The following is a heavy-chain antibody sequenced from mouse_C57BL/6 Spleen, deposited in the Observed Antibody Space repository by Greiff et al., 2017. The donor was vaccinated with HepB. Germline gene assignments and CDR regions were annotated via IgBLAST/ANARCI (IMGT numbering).Heavy chain of an antibody. Sequence: EVKVVESGGDLVKPGGSLKLSCAASGFTFSSYGMSWVRQTPDKRLEWVATISSGGSYTYYPDSVKGRFTISRDNAKNTLYLQMSSLKSEDTAMYYCARHDGSSLYAMDYWGQGTSVTVSS. V-gene: IGHV5-6*01. CDR1: GFTFSSYG. CDR2: ISSGGSYT. D-gene: IGHD1-1*01. CDR3: ARHDGSSLYAMDY. J-gene: IGHJ4*01.